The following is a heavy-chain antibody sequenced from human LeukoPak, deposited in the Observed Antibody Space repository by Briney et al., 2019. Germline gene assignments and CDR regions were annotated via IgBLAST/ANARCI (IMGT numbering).Heavy chain of an antibody. CDR2: ISYDGSNK. V-gene: IGHV3-30*04. D-gene: IGHD2-15*01. CDR1: GFTFSSYA. Sequence: PGRSLRLSCAASGFTFSSYAMHWVRQAPGKGLEWVAVISYDGSNKYYADSVKGRFTISRDNSKNTLYLQMNSLRAEDTAVYYCARDTDGSYYGIDVWGQGTTVTVSS. CDR3: ARDTDGSYYGIDV. J-gene: IGHJ6*02.